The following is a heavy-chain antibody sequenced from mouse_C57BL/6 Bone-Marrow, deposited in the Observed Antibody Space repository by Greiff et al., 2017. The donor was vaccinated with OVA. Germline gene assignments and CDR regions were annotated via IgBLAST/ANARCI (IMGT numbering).Heavy chain of an antibody. D-gene: IGHD1-1*01. J-gene: IGHJ2*01. CDR2: IYPGRGST. V-gene: IGHV1-55*01. CDR3: ARGRGYYGRANVDC. CDR1: GYTFSSYW. Sequence: QFQLQQPGAELVKSGASVKMSCKASGYTFSSYWITWVKPRPGQGLEWIGDIYPGRGSTNYIEKFKSKATLTVDTSSSTAYVQLSSLTSEDSAVYYCARGRGYYGRANVDCWGRGITLTVSP.